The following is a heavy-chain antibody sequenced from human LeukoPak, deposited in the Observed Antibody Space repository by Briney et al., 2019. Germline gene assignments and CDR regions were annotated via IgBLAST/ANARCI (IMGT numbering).Heavy chain of an antibody. V-gene: IGHV3-30*04. J-gene: IGHJ4*02. CDR3: ARDAVSKYSSGWPYFDY. D-gene: IGHD6-19*01. CDR1: GFTFSSYA. Sequence: GGSLRLSCAASGFTFSSYAMHWVRQAPGKGLEWVAVISYDGSNKYYADSVKGRFTISRDNSKNTLYLQMNSLRAEDTAVYYCARDAVSKYSSGWPYFDYWGQGTLVTVSS. CDR2: ISYDGSNK.